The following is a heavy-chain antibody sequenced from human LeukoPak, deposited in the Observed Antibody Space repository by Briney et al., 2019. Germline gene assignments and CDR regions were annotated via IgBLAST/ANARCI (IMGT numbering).Heavy chain of an antibody. CDR3: ARETYYYDREFDY. CDR2: IYYSGST. CDR1: GGSISSYY. J-gene: IGHJ4*02. V-gene: IGHV4-59*12. Sequence: PSETLSLTCTVSGGSISSYYWSWIRQPPGKGLEWIGYIYYSGSTNYNPSLKSRVTISVDTSKNQFSLKLSSVTAADTAVYYCARETYYYDREFDYWGQGTLVTVSS. D-gene: IGHD3-22*01.